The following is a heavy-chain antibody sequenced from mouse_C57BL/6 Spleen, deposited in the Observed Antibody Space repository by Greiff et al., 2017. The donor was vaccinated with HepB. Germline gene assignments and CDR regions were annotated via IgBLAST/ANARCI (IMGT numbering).Heavy chain of an antibody. Sequence: EVQGVESGGGLVKPGGSLKLSCAASGFTFSSYAMSWVRQTPEKRLEWVATISDGGSYTYYPDNVKGRFTISRDNAKNNLYLQMSHLKSEDTAMYYCARDPTTVGGSYWYFDVWGTGTTVTVSS. CDR1: GFTFSSYA. CDR2: ISDGGSYT. J-gene: IGHJ1*03. CDR3: ARDPTTVGGSYWYFDV. V-gene: IGHV5-4*01. D-gene: IGHD1-1*01.